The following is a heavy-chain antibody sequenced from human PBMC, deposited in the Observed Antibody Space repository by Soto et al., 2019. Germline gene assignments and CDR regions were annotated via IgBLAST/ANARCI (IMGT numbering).Heavy chain of an antibody. J-gene: IGHJ4*02. Sequence: PGGSLRLSCVGSGFTFSASAVHWVRQASGKGLEWIGRIRSKPNNYATAYAASVTGRFTISRDDSTSTAYLQMDGLTVEDTAIYYCYRQGGNILTGFYLGYWGQGALVTVSS. V-gene: IGHV3-73*01. D-gene: IGHD3-9*01. CDR2: IRSKPNNYAT. CDR1: GFTFSASA. CDR3: YRQGGNILTGFYLGY.